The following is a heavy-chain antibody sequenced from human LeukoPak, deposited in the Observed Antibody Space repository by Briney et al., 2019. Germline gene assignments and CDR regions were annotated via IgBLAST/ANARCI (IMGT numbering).Heavy chain of an antibody. CDR1: GVSISSYY. CDR2: IYYSGST. V-gene: IGHV4-59*01. D-gene: IGHD6-13*01. Sequence: SSETLSLTCTVSGVSISSYYWSWIRQPPGKGLEWIGYIYYSGSTNYNPSLKSRVTISVDTSKNQFSLKLSSVTAADTAVYYCARGPKYSSSWYGSYFDYWGQGTLVTVSS. J-gene: IGHJ4*02. CDR3: ARGPKYSSSWYGSYFDY.